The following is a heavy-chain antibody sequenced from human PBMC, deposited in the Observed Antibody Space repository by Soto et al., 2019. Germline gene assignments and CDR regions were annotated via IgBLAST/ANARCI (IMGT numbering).Heavy chain of an antibody. V-gene: IGHV4-59*08. CDR1: NSPISDFY. CDR3: ARLGGYYQALAS. CDR2: IYYTGTT. J-gene: IGHJ5*01. Sequence: PSETLSLTCNVSNSPISDFYWSWFRQPPGQGLEWVGYIYYTGTTTYNPSLRSRVDISIDASKSQFSLDLRSVTAADTAVYYCARLGGYYQALASWGHGALVTVSS. D-gene: IGHD3-22*01.